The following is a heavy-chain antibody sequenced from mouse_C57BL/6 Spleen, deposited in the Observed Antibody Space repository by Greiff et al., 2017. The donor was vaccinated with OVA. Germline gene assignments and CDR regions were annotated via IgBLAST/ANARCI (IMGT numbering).Heavy chain of an antibody. CDR3: SRSFTTVVATSYYAMDY. D-gene: IGHD1-1*01. CDR1: GYTFTSYW. CDR2: IDPNSGGT. Sequence: VQLQQPGAELVKPGASVKLSCKASGYTFTSYWMHWVKQRPGRGLEWIGRIDPNSGGTKYNEKFKSKATLTVDKPSSTAYLQLSSLTSEDSAVYYCSRSFTTVVATSYYAMDYWGQGTSVTVSS. V-gene: IGHV1-72*01. J-gene: IGHJ4*01.